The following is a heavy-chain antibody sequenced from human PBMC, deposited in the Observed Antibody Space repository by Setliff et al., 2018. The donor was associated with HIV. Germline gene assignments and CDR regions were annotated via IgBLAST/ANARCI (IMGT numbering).Heavy chain of an antibody. V-gene: IGHV4-4*07. CDR2: IYTSGNT. CDR1: GVSISNYY. D-gene: IGHD4-4*01. J-gene: IGHJ4*02. CDR3: ARLRTTTVTAPFEY. Sequence: SETLSLTCTVSGVSISNYYWSWIRQPAGKGLEWIGRIYTSGNTNYNPPLKSRATVSVDTSKNQVSLRLSSVTAADTAVYFCARLRTTTVTAPFEYWGQGTLVTVSS.